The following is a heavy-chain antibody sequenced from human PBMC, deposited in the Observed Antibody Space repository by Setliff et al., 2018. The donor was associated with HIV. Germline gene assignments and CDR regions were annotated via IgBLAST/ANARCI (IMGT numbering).Heavy chain of an antibody. V-gene: IGHV3-7*01. CDR3: ARKLRPGHGMDV. CDR1: GFTFNNYW. CDR2: INQDGSET. J-gene: IGHJ6*02. Sequence: GGSLRLSCAASGFTFNNYWMAWVRQAPGKGLEWVGNINQDGSETNYVDSVKGRFSISRDNAENSLYLQMSSLRAEDTAVYYCARKLRPGHGMDVWGQGTTVTVSS. D-gene: IGHD3-10*01.